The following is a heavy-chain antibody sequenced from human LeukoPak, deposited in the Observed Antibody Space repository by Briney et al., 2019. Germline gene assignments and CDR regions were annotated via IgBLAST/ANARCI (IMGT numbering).Heavy chain of an antibody. J-gene: IGHJ4*02. CDR2: INIDGNST. CDR3: VRGSGWGDY. V-gene: IGHV3-74*01. Sequence: GGPLRLSCAASGFTFSRYWVYWVRQAPGKGLVWVSRINIDGNSTVYADSVKGRFTISRDNAKHTLYLQMNSLRDDDMAVYYCVRGSGWGDYCGQGTLVTVSA. CDR1: GFTFSRYW. D-gene: IGHD6-19*01.